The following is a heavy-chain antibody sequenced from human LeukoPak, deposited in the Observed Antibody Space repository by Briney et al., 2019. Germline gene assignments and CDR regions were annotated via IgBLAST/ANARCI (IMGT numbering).Heavy chain of an antibody. V-gene: IGHV3-23*01. D-gene: IGHD1-26*01. CDR1: GFTFGNYG. CDR3: ARDLTGANEY. CDR2: ISDSGGST. J-gene: IGHJ4*02. Sequence: GALRLSCPAPGFTFGNYGMSWVRQAPGKGLEWVSTISDSGGSTCYADSVKGRFTISRDNTKNTLYLQMNSLRSEDTALYYSARDLTGANEYWGQGTLVTVSS.